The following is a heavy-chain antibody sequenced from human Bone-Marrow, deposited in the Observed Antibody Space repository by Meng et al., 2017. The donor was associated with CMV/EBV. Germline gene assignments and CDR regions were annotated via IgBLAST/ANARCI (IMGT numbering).Heavy chain of an antibody. D-gene: IGHD6-6*01. CDR2: VSAYNGNT. V-gene: IGHV1-18*01. J-gene: IGHJ4*02. CDR3: ARGIGSSSWCDY. CDR1: GYTFSSYE. Sequence: ASVKVSCKASGYTFSSYEINWVRQAPGQGLEWMGWVSAYNGNTNYAQQFQGRVTMNTDTSTSTGYMELRSLRSDDAAVYYCARGIGSSSWCDYWGQGNLVNVDS.